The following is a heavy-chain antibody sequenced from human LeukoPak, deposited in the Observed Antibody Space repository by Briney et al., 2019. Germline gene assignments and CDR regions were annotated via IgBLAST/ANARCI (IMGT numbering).Heavy chain of an antibody. D-gene: IGHD1-26*01. CDR1: GYTFTSYG. CDR3: ARMVGATTAYYYYYMDV. J-gene: IGHJ6*03. V-gene: IGHV1-18*01. Sequence: GASVKVSCKASGYTFTSYGISWVRQAPGQGLEWMGWISAYNGNTNYAQKLQGRVTMTTDTSTSTAYMELRSLRSDDTAVYYCARMVGATTAYYYYYMDVWGKGITVTVSS. CDR2: ISAYNGNT.